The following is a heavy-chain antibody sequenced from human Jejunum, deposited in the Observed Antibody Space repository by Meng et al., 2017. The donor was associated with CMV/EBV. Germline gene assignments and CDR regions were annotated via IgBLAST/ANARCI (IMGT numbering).Heavy chain of an antibody. CDR2: ITPIVPIT. V-gene: IGHV1-69*10. J-gene: IGHJ6*02. Sequence: FSSFSIDWVRQAPGQGREWMGGITPIVPITNYAQDFQGRVTIIADKSTSTAYMELSGLRSEDTAVYYCARMFYSQSVGRYYYAMDVWGQGTTVTVSS. CDR1: FSSFS. CDR3: ARMFYSQSVGRYYYAMDV. D-gene: IGHD5-18*01.